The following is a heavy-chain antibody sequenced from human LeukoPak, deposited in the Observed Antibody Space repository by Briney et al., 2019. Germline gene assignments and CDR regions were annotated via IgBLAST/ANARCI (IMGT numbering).Heavy chain of an antibody. CDR1: GFTFSSYW. V-gene: IGHV3-7*01. Sequence: PGGSPRLSCAASGFTFSSYWMSWVRQAPGKWLEWVANIKQDGSEKYYVDSVKGRFTISRDNAKNSLYLQMNSLRAEDTAVYYCARDLPRGVRGAIHYWGQGTLVTVSS. CDR3: ARDLPRGVRGAIHY. J-gene: IGHJ4*02. CDR2: IKQDGSEK. D-gene: IGHD3-10*01.